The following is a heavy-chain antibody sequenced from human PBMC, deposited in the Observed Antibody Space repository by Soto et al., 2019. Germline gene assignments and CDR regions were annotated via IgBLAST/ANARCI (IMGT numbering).Heavy chain of an antibody. D-gene: IGHD2-15*01. V-gene: IGHV3-74*01. Sequence: GGSLRLSCAASGFTFSGHWMHWVRQGPGKGLVWVARINNDGSTTHYADSVKGRFTISRDNAKNTLYLQLSSLRAEDTAVYFCAGGLAGYPRSALAMWGQGTMVTVSS. CDR3: AGGLAGYPRSALAM. CDR1: GFTFSGHW. CDR2: INNDGSTT. J-gene: IGHJ3*02.